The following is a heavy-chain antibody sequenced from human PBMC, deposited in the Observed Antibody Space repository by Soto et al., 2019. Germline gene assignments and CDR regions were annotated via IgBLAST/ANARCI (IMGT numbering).Heavy chain of an antibody. J-gene: IGHJ4*02. V-gene: IGHV3-74*01. D-gene: IGHD2-2*01. CDR2: INSDGSST. CDR1: GFTFSSYW. CDR3: VLGYCISTSCYAFDY. Sequence: EVQLVESGGGLVQPGGSLRLSCAASGFTFSSYWMHWVRQAPGKGLVWVSRINSDGSSTSYADSVKGRFTISRDNAKNTLYLQRKSLRAEDTAVYYCVLGYCISTSCYAFDYWGQGTLVTVSS.